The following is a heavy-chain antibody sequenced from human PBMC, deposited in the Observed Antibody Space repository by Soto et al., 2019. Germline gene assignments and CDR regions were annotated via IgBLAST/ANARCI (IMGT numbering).Heavy chain of an antibody. CDR3: ARVSYYYYDSSGYYRRGRYFDY. CDR1: GGSISSGGYY. CDR2: IYYSGST. J-gene: IGHJ4*02. V-gene: IGHV4-31*03. D-gene: IGHD3-22*01. Sequence: TLSLTCTVSGGSISSGGYYWSWIRQHPGKGLEWIGYIYYSGSTYYNPSLKSRVTISVDTSKNQFSLKLSSVTAADTAVYYCARVSYYYYDSSGYYRRGRYFDYWGQGALVTVSS.